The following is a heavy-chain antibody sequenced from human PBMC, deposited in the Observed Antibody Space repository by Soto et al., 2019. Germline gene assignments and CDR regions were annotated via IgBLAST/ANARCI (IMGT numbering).Heavy chain of an antibody. CDR2: IYRTGST. CDR1: GGSFTSNNW. CDR3: ASRDPGTSVDY. Sequence: SETLSLTCAVSGGSFTSNNWWTWVRQPPGQGLEWIGEIYRTGSTNYNPSLKSRVAISLDKSENQFSLKVTSLTAADTAVYYCASRDPGTSVDYWGQGTLVTVSS. J-gene: IGHJ4*02. D-gene: IGHD1-7*01. V-gene: IGHV4-4*02.